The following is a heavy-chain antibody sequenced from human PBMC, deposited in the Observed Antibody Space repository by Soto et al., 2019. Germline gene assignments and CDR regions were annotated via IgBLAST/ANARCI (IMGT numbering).Heavy chain of an antibody. V-gene: IGHV4-59*01. J-gene: IGHJ6*02. CDR3: ARDKATGFPGGMDV. D-gene: IGHD1-1*01. CDR2: IYYSGYT. Sequence: ASETLSLTCTVSGGSISSYYWSWIRQPPGKGLEWIGYIYYSGYTNYNPSLKSRVTISVDTSKNQFSLNLSSVTAADTAVYYCARDKATGFPGGMDVWGQGTTVTVSS. CDR1: GGSISSYY.